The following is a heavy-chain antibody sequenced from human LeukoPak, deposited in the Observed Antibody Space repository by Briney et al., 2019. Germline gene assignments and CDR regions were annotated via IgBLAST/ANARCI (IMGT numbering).Heavy chain of an antibody. J-gene: IGHJ4*02. D-gene: IGHD6-6*01. CDR3: ARERGYSSSSYYFDY. CDR2: INHSGST. V-gene: IGHV4-34*01. Sequence: PSETLSLTCAVYGGSFSGYYWSWIRQPPGKGLEWIGEINHSGSTYYNPSLKSRVTISVDTSKNQFSLKLSSVTAADTAVYYCARERGYSSSSYYFDYWGQGTLVTVSS. CDR1: GGSFSGYY.